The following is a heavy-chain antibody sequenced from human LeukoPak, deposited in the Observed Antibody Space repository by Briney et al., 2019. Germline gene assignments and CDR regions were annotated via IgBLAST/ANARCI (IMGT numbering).Heavy chain of an antibody. V-gene: IGHV3-30*18. J-gene: IGHJ4*02. CDR1: GFTFSSYG. Sequence: GGSLRLSCAASGFTFSSYGMHWVRQAPGKGLEWVAVISNDGSDKYYADSLEGRFTISRDNSKNTLYLQMNSLRAEDTAVYYCAKDHQGFNYYGSGSYSPCNFDYWGQGTLVTVSS. CDR3: AKDHQGFNYYGSGSYSPCNFDY. D-gene: IGHD3-10*01. CDR2: ISNDGSDK.